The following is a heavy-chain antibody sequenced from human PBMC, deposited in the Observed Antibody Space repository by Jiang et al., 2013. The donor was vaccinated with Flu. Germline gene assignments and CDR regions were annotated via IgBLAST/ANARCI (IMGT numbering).Heavy chain of an antibody. Sequence: QLLESGGGLVQPGGSLRLSCAASGFTFSSYAMSWVRQAPGKGLEWVSAISGSGGSTYYADSVKGRFTISRDNSKNTLYLQMNSLRAEDTAVYYCAKGSIVVVIPDPAPFGYWGQGTLVTVSS. V-gene: IGHV3-23*01. CDR3: AKGSIVVVIPDPAPFGY. J-gene: IGHJ4*02. CDR1: GFTFSSYA. CDR2: ISGSGGST. D-gene: IGHD3-22*01.